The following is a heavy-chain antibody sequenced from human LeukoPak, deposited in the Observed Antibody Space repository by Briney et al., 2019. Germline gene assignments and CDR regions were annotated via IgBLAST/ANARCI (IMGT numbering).Heavy chain of an antibody. V-gene: IGHV1-46*01. CDR3: AKRRASGLAAAGTGVFDY. D-gene: IGHD6-13*01. CDR2: INPSGGST. CDR1: GYTFTSDY. J-gene: IGHJ4*02. Sequence: ASVKVSCTASGYTFTSDYMHWVRQAPGQGLEWMGIINPSGGSTSYAQKFQGRVTMTRDMSTSTVYMELSSLRSEDTAVYYCAKRRASGLAAAGTGVFDYWGQGTRVTVSS.